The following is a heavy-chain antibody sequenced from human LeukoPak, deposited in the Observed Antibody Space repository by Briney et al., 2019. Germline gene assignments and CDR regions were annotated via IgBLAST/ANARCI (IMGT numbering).Heavy chain of an antibody. CDR3: ARGIRGGAARPGGRRNNWYFDL. CDR2: INPNSGGT. J-gene: IGHJ2*01. V-gene: IGHV1-2*02. D-gene: IGHD6-6*01. CDR1: GYTFTGYY. Sequence: ASVKVSCKASGYTFTGYYMHWVRQAPGQGLEWMGWINPNSGGTNYAQKFQGRVTMTRDTSISTAYMELSRPRSDDTAVYYCARGIRGGAARPGGRRNNWYFDLWGRGTLVTVSS.